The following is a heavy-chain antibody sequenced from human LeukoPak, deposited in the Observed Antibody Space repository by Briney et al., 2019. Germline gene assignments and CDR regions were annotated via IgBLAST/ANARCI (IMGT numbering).Heavy chain of an antibody. CDR3: ARDLTYYDDSSGYSFSDY. Sequence: GASVKVSCKASGYTFTSYGINWVRQAPGQGLEWMGWISAYNGKTKYVQKFQGRVTMTTDTSTSTAYMELRSLRSDDTAVYYCARDLTYYDDSSGYSFSDYWGQGTQVTVSS. CDR1: GYTFTSYG. V-gene: IGHV1-18*01. CDR2: ISAYNGKT. D-gene: IGHD3-22*01. J-gene: IGHJ4*02.